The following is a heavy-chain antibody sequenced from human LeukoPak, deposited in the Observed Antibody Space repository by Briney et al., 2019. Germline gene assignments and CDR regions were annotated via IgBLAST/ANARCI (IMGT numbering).Heavy chain of an antibody. D-gene: IGHD5-24*01. J-gene: IGHJ4*02. CDR2: ISWNSGSI. CDR3: AKDIRKRRDGYTFDY. CDR1: GFTFDDYA. V-gene: IGHV3-9*01. Sequence: PGRSLRLSCAASGFTFDDYAMHWVRQAPGKGLEWVSGISWNSGSIGYADSVKGRFTISRDNAKNSLYLQMNSLRAEDTALYYCAKDIRKRRDGYTFDYWGQGTLVTVSS.